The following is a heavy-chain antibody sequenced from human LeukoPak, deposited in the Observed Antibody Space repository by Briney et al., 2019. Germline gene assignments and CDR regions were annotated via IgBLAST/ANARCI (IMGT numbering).Heavy chain of an antibody. V-gene: IGHV3-23*01. CDR2: ISGSGGST. Sequence: GGSLRLSCAASGFTFSSYGMSWVRQAPGKGLEWVSAISGSGGSTYYADSVKGRFTISRDNSKNTLYLQMNSLRAEDTAVYYCAKGWFGESIWDSYYYMDVWGKGTTVTISS. D-gene: IGHD3-10*01. CDR3: AKGWFGESIWDSYYYMDV. J-gene: IGHJ6*03. CDR1: GFTFSSYG.